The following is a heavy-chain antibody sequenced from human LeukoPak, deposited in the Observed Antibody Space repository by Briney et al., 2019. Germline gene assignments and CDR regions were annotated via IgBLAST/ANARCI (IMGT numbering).Heavy chain of an antibody. V-gene: IGHV4-59*01. J-gene: IGHJ4*02. CDR1: GGSISSYY. CDR2: IYCSGTT. Sequence: PSETLSFTCTVSGGSISSYYWNWIRQPPGKGLEWIGYIYCSGTTNYNPSLKSRVTISVDMSKNQFSLKLSSVTAADTAVYYCARGVYIAAAQYGYWGQGTLVTVSS. D-gene: IGHD6-13*01. CDR3: ARGVYIAAAQYGY.